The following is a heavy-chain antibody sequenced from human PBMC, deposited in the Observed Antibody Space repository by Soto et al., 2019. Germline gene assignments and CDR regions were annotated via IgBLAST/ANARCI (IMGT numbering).Heavy chain of an antibody. V-gene: IGHV3-33*01. CDR1: GFTFSNYG. D-gene: IGHD5-12*01. Sequence: QVQLVESGGGVVQPGRSLRLSCAASGFTFSNYGLHWVRQTPGKGLEWVAVIWYDGSNKYYGDSVKGRFAISRDDSRNTLYLQMNSLRAEDTAVCYWARDHSGYYFDYWGQGTLVTVSA. J-gene: IGHJ4*02. CDR2: IWYDGSNK. CDR3: ARDHSGYYFDY.